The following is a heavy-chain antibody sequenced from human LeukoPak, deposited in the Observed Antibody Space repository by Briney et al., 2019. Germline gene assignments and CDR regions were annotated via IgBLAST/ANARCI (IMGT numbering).Heavy chain of an antibody. CDR3: ARARVVVPAAPPGAFDI. CDR2: IYSSGDT. V-gene: IGHV4-4*07. D-gene: IGHD2-2*01. Sequence: SETLSLTCTVSGGSISTYYWSWIRQPAGKGLEWIGRIYSSGDTYYNPSLRGRVTMSVDTSKNHFSLKLSSVTAADTAVYYCARARVVVPAAPPGAFDIWGQGTMVTVSS. CDR1: GGSISTYY. J-gene: IGHJ3*02.